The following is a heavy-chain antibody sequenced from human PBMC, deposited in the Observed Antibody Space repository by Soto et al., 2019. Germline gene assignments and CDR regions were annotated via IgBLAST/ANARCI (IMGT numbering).Heavy chain of an antibody. D-gene: IGHD2-2*01. V-gene: IGHV3-33*01. Sequence: GGSLRLSCAASGFTFSSYGMHWVRQAPGKGLEWVAVIWYDGSNKYYADSVKGRFTISRDNSKNTLYLQMNSLIAEDTAVYYCARDYVGPNCSSTSCYFVFYYYYYMDVWGKGTTVTVSS. CDR1: GFTFSSYG. J-gene: IGHJ6*03. CDR3: ARDYVGPNCSSTSCYFVFYYYYYMDV. CDR2: IWYDGSNK.